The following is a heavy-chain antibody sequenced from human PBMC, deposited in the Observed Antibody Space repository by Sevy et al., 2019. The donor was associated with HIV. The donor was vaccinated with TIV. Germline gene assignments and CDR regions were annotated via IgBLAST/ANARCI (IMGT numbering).Heavy chain of an antibody. CDR3: AKSPPRCSGGTCSFDY. Sequence: GGSLRLSCAASGFTFSSYAMSWVRQAPGKGLEWVSAISGSGGSTYYADSVKGRFTISRDNSKNTLWLQMNSLRAEDTAVYYCAKSPPRCSGGTCSFDYWGQGTLVTVSS. CDR1: GFTFSSYA. CDR2: ISGSGGST. J-gene: IGHJ4*02. D-gene: IGHD2-15*01. V-gene: IGHV3-23*01.